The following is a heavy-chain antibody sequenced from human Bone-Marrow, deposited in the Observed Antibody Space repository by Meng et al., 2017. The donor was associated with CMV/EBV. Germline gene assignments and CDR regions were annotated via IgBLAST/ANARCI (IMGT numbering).Heavy chain of an antibody. V-gene: IGHV4-39*01. D-gene: IGHD3-3*01. CDR1: GGSISSSSYY. J-gene: IGHJ4*02. Sequence: SETLSLTCTVSGGSISSSSYYWGWIRQPPGKGLEWIGSIYYSGSTYYNPSLKSRVTISVDTSKNQFSLKLSSVTAADTAVYYCAKFTIFGVVMGGGIDYWGQGTLVTVSS. CDR3: AKFTIFGVVMGGGIDY. CDR2: IYYSGST.